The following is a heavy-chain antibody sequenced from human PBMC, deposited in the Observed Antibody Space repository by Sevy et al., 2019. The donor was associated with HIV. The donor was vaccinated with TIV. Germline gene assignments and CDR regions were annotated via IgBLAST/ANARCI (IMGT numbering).Heavy chain of an antibody. CDR1: GFTFSSYD. V-gene: IGHV3-13*01. Sequence: GGSLRLSCAASGFTFSSYDMHRVRQATGKGLEWVSAIGTAGDTYYPGSVKGRFTISRENAKNSLYLQMNSLRAGDTAVYYCARGINDYYDSSGYYSNWFDPWGQGTLVTVSS. CDR2: IGTAGDT. CDR3: ARGINDYYDSSGYYSNWFDP. D-gene: IGHD3-22*01. J-gene: IGHJ5*02.